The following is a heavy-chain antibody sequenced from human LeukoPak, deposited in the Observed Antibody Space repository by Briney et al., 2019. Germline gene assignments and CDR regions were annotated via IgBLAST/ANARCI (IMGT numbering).Heavy chain of an antibody. V-gene: IGHV3-30*04. CDR2: ISYDGSDK. CDR3: ARVDIDMWSGYYIFDY. D-gene: IGHD3-3*01. Sequence: GRSLRLSCAASGFTFSSYHKHWVRQAPGKGLEWVADISYDGSDKYYADSVKGRFTISRDKSKSTLYLQMSSLRPEDTAVYYCARVDIDMWSGYYIFDYWGQGTLVTVSS. J-gene: IGHJ4*02. CDR1: GFTFSSYH.